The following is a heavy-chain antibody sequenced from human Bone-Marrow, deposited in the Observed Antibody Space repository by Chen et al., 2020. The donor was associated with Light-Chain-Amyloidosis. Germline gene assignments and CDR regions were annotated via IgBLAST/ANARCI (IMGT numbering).Heavy chain of an antibody. D-gene: IGHD6-13*01. J-gene: IGHJ6*03. V-gene: IGHV4-4*02. CDR3: GRTRIAAVGRGSNYYYMDV. Sequence: QVQLQESGPGLVKPSGTLSFTCAVSGGSISSGNWWSWVRQPPGKGLEWIGEIYHSGSTKYNPSLKSRVTMSVDKSKNQFSLKLDSVTAADTAVYYCGRTRIAAVGRGSNYYYMDVWGKGTTVTVSS. CDR2: IYHSGST. CDR1: GGSISSGNW.